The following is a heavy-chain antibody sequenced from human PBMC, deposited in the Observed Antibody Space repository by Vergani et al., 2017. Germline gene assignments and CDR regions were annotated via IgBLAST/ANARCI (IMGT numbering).Heavy chain of an antibody. CDR3: ARYNAEPYFDY. V-gene: IGHV3-21*01. Sequence: EVQLVESGGGLVKPGGSLRLSCAASGFTFSSYIMNWVRQAPGKGLEWVSFISSSSSYIYYADSVKGRFTISRDNAKNSLYLQMNSLRAEDTAVYYCARYNAEPYFDYWGQGTLVTVSS. CDR2: ISSSSSYI. J-gene: IGHJ4*02. D-gene: IGHD5-24*01. CDR1: GFTFSSYI.